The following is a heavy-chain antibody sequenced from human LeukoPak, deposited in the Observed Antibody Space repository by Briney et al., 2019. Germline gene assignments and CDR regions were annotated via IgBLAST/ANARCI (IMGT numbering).Heavy chain of an antibody. D-gene: IGHD1-26*01. J-gene: IGHJ4*02. CDR2: ISWNSGNI. CDR3: AKGGVSGSYLFDY. V-gene: IGHV3-9*03. CDR1: GFTFDDYG. Sequence: GRSLRLSCAASGFTFDDYGMHWVRQAPGKGLEWVSGISWNSGNIDYADSVKGRFTISRDNAKNSLYLQMNSLRVEDMAFYYCAKGGVSGSYLFDYWGQGTLVTVSS.